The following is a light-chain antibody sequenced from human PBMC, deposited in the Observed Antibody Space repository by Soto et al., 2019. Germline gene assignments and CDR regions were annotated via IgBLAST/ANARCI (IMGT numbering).Light chain of an antibody. Sequence: EIVLTQSPGTLSLSPGERATLSCRASQSVSSTYLAWFQQKPGQAPRILIYGASSRATGIPDRFSGSGSGTDFTLTISRLEPEDFAVYYCQQYGSSPQTFGQGTKVEIK. CDR3: QQYGSSPQT. CDR1: QSVSSTY. J-gene: IGKJ1*01. CDR2: GAS. V-gene: IGKV3-20*01.